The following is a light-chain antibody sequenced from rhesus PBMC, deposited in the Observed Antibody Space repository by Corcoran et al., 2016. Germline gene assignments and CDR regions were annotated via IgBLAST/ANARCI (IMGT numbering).Light chain of an antibody. CDR3: DQHRSRWT. V-gene: IGKV3-10*01. CDR1: HSASSY. CDR2: GAT. Sequence: QVILTHSPATLSLSPGERATPSCRASHSASSYFAWYQQKPGQAPRLLISGATSRATGIPDRFSVSGAGTDFTLTINSLEPEDVGVYDCDQHRSRWTVGQETKVEIK. J-gene: IGKJ1*01.